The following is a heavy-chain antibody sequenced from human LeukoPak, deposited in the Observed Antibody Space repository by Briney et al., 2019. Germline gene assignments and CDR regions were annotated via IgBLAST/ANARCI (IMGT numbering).Heavy chain of an antibody. J-gene: IGHJ6*03. V-gene: IGHV4-4*07. CDR1: GGSISSYY. CDR2: IYTSGST. Sequence: ASETLSLTCTVSGGSISSYYWSWIRQPAGKGLEWIGRIYTSGSTNYNPSLKSRVTISVDKSKNQFSLKLSSVTAADTAVYYCAREVKQQLVLYYYYYMDVWGKGTTVTVCS. D-gene: IGHD6-13*01. CDR3: AREVKQQLVLYYYYYMDV.